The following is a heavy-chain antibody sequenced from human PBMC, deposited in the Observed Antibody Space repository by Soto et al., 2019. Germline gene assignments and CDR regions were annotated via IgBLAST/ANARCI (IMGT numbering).Heavy chain of an antibody. CDR1: GGSFSGYY. Sequence: PSETLSLTCAVYGGSFSGYYWSWIRQPPGKGLEWIGEINHSGSTNYNPSLKSRVTISVDTSKNQFSLKLSSVTAADTAVYYCARARVTPHYYHGMDVSGHGTTVTVSS. D-gene: IGHD4-4*01. V-gene: IGHV4-34*01. J-gene: IGHJ6*02. CDR2: INHSGST. CDR3: ARARVTPHYYHGMDV.